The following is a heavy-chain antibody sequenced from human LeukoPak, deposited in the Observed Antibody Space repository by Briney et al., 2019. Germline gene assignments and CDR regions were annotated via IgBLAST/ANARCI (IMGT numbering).Heavy chain of an antibody. CDR1: GFIFNHYA. CDR3: STDCGSNRCYSL. D-gene: IGHD2-15*01. J-gene: IGHJ4*02. CDR2: ISGDGGSR. V-gene: IGHV3-43*02. Sequence: GGSLRLSCAVSGFIFNHYAMNWVRQAPGKGLEWVSFISGDGGSRYYADSVKGRFTISRDNSKNSLYLQMNSLRLGDTALYYCSTDCGSNRCYSLWGPGTLVTVSS.